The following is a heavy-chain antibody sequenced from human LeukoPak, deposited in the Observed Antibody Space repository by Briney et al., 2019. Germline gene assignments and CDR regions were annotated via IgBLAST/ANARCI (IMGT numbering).Heavy chain of an antibody. CDR3: AKRGTTRLDY. CDR2: IRYDGSNK. CDR1: GFTFSSYG. D-gene: IGHD2-2*01. V-gene: IGHV3-30*02. Sequence: GGSLRPSCAASGFTFSSYGMHWVRQAPGKGLGWVAFIRYDGSNKYYADSVKGRFTISRDNSKNTLYLQMNSLRAEDTAVYYCAKRGTTRLDYWGQGTLVTVSS. J-gene: IGHJ4*02.